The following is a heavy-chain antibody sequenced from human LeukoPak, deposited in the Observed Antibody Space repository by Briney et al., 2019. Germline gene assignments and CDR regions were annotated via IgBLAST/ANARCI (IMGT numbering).Heavy chain of an antibody. CDR2: IIPIFGTA. CDR1: GGAFSSYA. CDR3: ASGVRYGDFDY. D-gene: IGHD4-17*01. J-gene: IGHJ4*02. V-gene: IGHV1-69*13. Sequence: EASVKVSCKASGGAFSSYAISWVRQAPGQGLEWMGGIIPIFGTANYAQKFQGRVTITADESTSTAYMELSSLRSEDTAVYYCASGVRYGDFDYWGQGTLVTVSS.